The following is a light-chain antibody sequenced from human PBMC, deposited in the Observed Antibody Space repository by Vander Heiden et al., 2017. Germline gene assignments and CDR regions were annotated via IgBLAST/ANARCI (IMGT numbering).Light chain of an antibody. CDR2: EVS. CDR3: CSYAGSSTFYV. Sequence: QSALTQPASVSGSPGQSITISCTGTSSDVGSYHLVSWYQQHPGKAPKLMIYEVSKRRSGVSNRFSGSKSGNTAALTISGLQAEDEADYYCCSYAGSSTFYVFGTGTKVTVL. J-gene: IGLJ1*01. CDR1: SSDVGSYHL. V-gene: IGLV2-23*02.